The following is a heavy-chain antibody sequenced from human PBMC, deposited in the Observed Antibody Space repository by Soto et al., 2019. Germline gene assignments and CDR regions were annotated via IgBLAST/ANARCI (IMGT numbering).Heavy chain of an antibody. D-gene: IGHD2-15*01. CDR1: GGSFSGYY. CDR3: ARTRWAATPLRYYYYYMDV. V-gene: IGHV4-34*01. Sequence: PSETLSLTCAVYGGSFSGYYWSWIRQPPGKGLEWIGEINHSGSTNYNPSLKSRVTISVDTSKNQFSLKLSSVTAADTAVYYCARTRWAATPLRYYYYYMDVWGKGTTVTVSS. J-gene: IGHJ6*03. CDR2: INHSGST.